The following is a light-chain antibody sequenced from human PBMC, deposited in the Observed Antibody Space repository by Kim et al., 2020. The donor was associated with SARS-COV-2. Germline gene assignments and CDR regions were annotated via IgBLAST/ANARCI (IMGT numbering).Light chain of an antibody. Sequence: LSPGERATLSCRASQSVTSNYLAWYQQKPGQPPRLVIYDASIRAAGIPDRFSGSGSGTDFTLTISRLEPEDFALYSCHQYGRSPHTFGQGTKLEI. V-gene: IGKV3-20*01. CDR3: HQYGRSPHT. CDR1: QSVTSNY. J-gene: IGKJ2*01. CDR2: DAS.